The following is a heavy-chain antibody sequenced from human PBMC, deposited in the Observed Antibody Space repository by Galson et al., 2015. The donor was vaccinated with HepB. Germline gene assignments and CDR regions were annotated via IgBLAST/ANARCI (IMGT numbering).Heavy chain of an antibody. Sequence: SLRLSCAASGFTFSGSAMHWVRQASGKGLEWVGRIRSKANSYATAYAASVKGRFTISRDDSKNTAYLQMNSLKTEDTAVYYCTRQEGGSYYHGSYYYYYGMDVWGQGTTVTVSS. V-gene: IGHV3-73*01. CDR3: TRQEGGSYYHGSYYYYYGMDV. J-gene: IGHJ6*02. CDR2: IRSKANSYAT. D-gene: IGHD1-26*01. CDR1: GFTFSGSA.